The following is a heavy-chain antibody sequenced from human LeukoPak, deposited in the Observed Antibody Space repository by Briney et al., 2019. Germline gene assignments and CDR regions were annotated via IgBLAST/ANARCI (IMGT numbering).Heavy chain of an antibody. J-gene: IGHJ4*02. CDR3: AKMTGSGGSRFDY. D-gene: IGHD2-15*01. Sequence: PGGSLRLSCAASGFTFSSYWMHWVRQAPGKGLVWVSRINSDGSSTNYGDSVKGRFTISRDNAKNTLYLQMNSLRAEDTAVYYCAKMTGSGGSRFDYWGQGTLVTVSS. CDR2: INSDGSST. CDR1: GFTFSSYW. V-gene: IGHV3-74*01.